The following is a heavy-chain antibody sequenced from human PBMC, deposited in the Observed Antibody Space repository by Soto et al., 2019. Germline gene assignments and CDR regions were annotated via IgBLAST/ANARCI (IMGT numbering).Heavy chain of an antibody. J-gene: IGHJ4*02. Sequence: QVQLVQSGAEEKKPGASVTVSCKASGYTFTSYAMHWVRQAPGQRLEWMGEINAGNGNTKYSQKFHGRVTITRDTSASTAYMELSSLRSEDTAVYYCARSIVVVTALDYWGQGTLVTVSS. D-gene: IGHD2-21*02. CDR3: ARSIVVVTALDY. CDR2: INAGNGNT. V-gene: IGHV1-3*05. CDR1: GYTFTSYA.